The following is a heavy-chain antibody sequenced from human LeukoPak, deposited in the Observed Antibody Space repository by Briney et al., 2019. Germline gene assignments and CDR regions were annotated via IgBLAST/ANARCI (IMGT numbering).Heavy chain of an antibody. D-gene: IGHD6-6*01. CDR3: ARDTSPYYYYYMDV. CDR2: IIPIFGAA. V-gene: IGHV1-69*13. Sequence: SVKVSCKASGGTFTSYAISWMRQAPGQGLEWMGGIIPIFGAANYAQKFQGRVTITADESTSTAYMELSSLRSEDTAVYYCARDTSPYYYYYMDVWGKGTTVTISS. CDR1: GGTFTSYA. J-gene: IGHJ6*03.